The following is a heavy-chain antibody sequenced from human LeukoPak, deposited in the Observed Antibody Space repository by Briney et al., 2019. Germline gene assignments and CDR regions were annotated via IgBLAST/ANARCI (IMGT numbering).Heavy chain of an antibody. CDR2: ISGSGGAT. CDR1: GFTFSSSA. V-gene: IGHV3-23*01. Sequence: GGSLRLSCAASGFTFSSSAMSWVRHAPGRGLEWVSTISGSGGATYYADPVKGRFTISSDNSKNTLYLQMNSLRAEDTAVYYCAKDRPIFKDWGQGTQVTVSS. J-gene: IGHJ4*02. CDR3: AKDRPIFKD.